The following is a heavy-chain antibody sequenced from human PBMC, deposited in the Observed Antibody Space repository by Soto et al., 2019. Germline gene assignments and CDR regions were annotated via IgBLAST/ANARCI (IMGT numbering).Heavy chain of an antibody. Sequence: PSETLSLTCTVSGGSISSSSYYWGWIRQPPGKGLEWIGSIYYSGSTYYNPSLKSRVTISVDTSKNQFSLKLSSVTAADTAVYYCARQGIAAAGALSFYYYYYGMDVWGQGTTVTVSS. V-gene: IGHV4-39*01. CDR1: GGSISSSSYY. J-gene: IGHJ6*02. CDR2: IYYSGST. D-gene: IGHD6-13*01. CDR3: ARQGIAAAGALSFYYYYYGMDV.